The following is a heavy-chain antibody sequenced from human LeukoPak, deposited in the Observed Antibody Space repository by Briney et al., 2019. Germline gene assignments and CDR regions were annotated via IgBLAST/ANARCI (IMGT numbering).Heavy chain of an antibody. CDR3: ARGNYYDSSGYYPLW. J-gene: IGHJ4*02. Sequence: PSETLSLTCAVYGGSFSGYYWSWIRQPPGKGLEWIGEINLSGSTNNNPYLKSGVTISVGTYKNQFSLKLSSVTAADTAMYYCARGNYYDSSGYYPLWGGQGTLVTVST. V-gene: IGHV4-34*01. CDR2: INLSGST. D-gene: IGHD3-22*01. CDR1: GGSFSGYY.